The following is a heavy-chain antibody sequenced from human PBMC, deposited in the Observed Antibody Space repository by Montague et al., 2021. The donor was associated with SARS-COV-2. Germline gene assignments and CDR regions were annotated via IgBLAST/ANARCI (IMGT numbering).Heavy chain of an antibody. CDR2: IYYSGTA. D-gene: IGHD3-22*01. J-gene: IGHJ4*03. CDR1: GASISSGGFY. Sequence: TLSLTCTVSGASISSGGFYWSWLRQPPRKGLEWIGFIYYSGTAYHNPSLKSRLTISIDTSKNQFSLKLSSVTAADTAVYYCARVPLKCITMIGNFFDFWGQGTLVTVSS. V-gene: IGHV4-31*03. CDR3: ARVPLKCITMIGNFFDF.